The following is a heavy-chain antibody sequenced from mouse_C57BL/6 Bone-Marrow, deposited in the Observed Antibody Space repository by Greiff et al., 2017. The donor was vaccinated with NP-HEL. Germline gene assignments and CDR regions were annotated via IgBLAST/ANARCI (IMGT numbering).Heavy chain of an antibody. Sequence: EVQLHQSGPELVKPGASVKISCKASGYSFTGYYMNWVKQSPEKSLEWIGEINPSTGGTTYNQKVKAKATLTVDKSSSTAYMQLKSLTSEDSAVYYCARGTLGNAMDYWGQGTSVTVSS. CDR1: GYSFTGYY. V-gene: IGHV1-42*01. CDR2: INPSTGGT. CDR3: ARGTLGNAMDY. D-gene: IGHD2-10*02. J-gene: IGHJ4*01.